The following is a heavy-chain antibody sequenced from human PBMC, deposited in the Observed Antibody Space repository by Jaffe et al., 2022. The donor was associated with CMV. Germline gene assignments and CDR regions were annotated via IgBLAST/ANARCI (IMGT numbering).Heavy chain of an antibody. CDR1: GGSFSGYY. CDR3: ARGHYDFWSGYYPNYYYYMDV. CDR2: INHSGST. V-gene: IGHV4-34*01. Sequence: QVQLQQWGAGLLKPSETLSLTCAVYGGSFSGYYWSWIRQPPGKGLEWIGEINHSGSTNYNPSLKSRVTISVDTSKNQFSLKLSSVTAADTAVYYCARGHYDFWSGYYPNYYYYMDVWGKGTTVTVSS. J-gene: IGHJ6*03. D-gene: IGHD3-3*01.